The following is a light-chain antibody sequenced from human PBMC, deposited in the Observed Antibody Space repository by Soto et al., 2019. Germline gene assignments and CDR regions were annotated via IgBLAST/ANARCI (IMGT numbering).Light chain of an antibody. CDR1: SSNIGSNS. CDR3: AAWDDSLNGVV. Sequence: QSVLTQPPSASGTPGQRVTISCSGSSSNIGSNSVNWYQQLPGTAPKLLIYSYYQRPSGVPDRFSGSKSGTSASLASSGLQYEDAADYYCAAWDDSLNGVVFGGGTKLTVL. V-gene: IGLV1-44*01. J-gene: IGLJ2*01. CDR2: SYY.